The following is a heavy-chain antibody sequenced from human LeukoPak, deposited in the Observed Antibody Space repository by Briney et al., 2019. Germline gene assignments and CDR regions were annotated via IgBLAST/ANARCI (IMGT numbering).Heavy chain of an antibody. D-gene: IGHD5-24*01. Sequence: GGSLRLSCTASEFTVSSNYMLWVRQAPGKGLEWVSLIFSNGDTHYADSVKGRFTISRDTSKNTVSLQINRLRVEDTVMYYCTIDQMNYWGQGTLVTVSS. CDR1: EFTVSSNY. V-gene: IGHV3-53*01. J-gene: IGHJ4*02. CDR2: IFSNGDT. CDR3: TIDQMNY.